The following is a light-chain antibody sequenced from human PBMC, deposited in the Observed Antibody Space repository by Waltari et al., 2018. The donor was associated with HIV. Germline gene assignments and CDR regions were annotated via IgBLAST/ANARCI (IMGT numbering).Light chain of an antibody. V-gene: IGLV1-47*01. CDR3: AAWDDSLSGRV. CDR2: RKN. J-gene: IGLJ3*02. Sequence: QSVLTQPPSASGTPGQRVTVSCSGSSSNIGSNYVYWYQQLPGAAPKLRISRKNQRPSGVPDRFSGSKSGTSASLAISGLRSEDEADYYCAAWDDSLSGRVFGGGTKLTVL. CDR1: SSNIGSNY.